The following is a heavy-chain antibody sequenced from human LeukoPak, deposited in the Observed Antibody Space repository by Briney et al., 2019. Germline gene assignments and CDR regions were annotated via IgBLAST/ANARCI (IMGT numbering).Heavy chain of an antibody. D-gene: IGHD6-13*01. Sequence: SETLSLTCTVSGGSISSSSYYWGWIRQPPGKGLEWIGSIYYSGSTYYNPSLKSRVTISVDTSKNQFSLKLSSVTAADTAVYYCARHWCSIAGSSWSNWFDPWGQGTLVTVSS. CDR1: GGSISSSSYY. CDR3: ARHWCSIAGSSWSNWFDP. J-gene: IGHJ5*02. V-gene: IGHV4-39*01. CDR2: IYYSGST.